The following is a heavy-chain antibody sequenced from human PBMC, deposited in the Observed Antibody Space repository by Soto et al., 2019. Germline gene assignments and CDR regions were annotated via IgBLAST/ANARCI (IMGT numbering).Heavy chain of an antibody. D-gene: IGHD5-12*01. CDR2: ISSSSSYT. CDR3: ARDHHRYSGYDYVDY. V-gene: IGHV3-11*05. CDR1: GFTFGDYY. Sequence: QVQLVESGGGLVKPGGSLRLSCAASGFTFGDYYMSWIRQAPGKGLEWVSYISSSSSYTNYADSVKGRFTISRDNAKNSLYLQMNSLRAEDTALYYCARDHHRYSGYDYVDYWGQGTLVTVSS. J-gene: IGHJ4*02.